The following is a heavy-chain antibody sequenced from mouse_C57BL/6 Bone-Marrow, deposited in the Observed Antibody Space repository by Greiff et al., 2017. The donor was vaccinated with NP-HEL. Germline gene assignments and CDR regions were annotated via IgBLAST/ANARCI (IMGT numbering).Heavy chain of an antibody. Sequence: QVQLQQSGPELVRPGTSVKMSCKASGYTFTSYWMQWVKQRPGQGLEWIGEIDPSDSYTNYNQKFKGKATLTVDTSSSTAYMQLSSLTSEDSAVYYCAVKYYFDYWGQGTTLTVSS. D-gene: IGHD1-3*01. CDR3: AVKYYFDY. CDR1: GYTFTSYW. V-gene: IGHV1-50*01. CDR2: IDPSDSYT. J-gene: IGHJ2*01.